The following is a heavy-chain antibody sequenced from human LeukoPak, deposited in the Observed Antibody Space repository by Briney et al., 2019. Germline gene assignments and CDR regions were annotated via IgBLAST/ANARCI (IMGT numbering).Heavy chain of an antibody. CDR3: ARDLEHCRNIICSNSAY. J-gene: IGHJ4*02. D-gene: IGHD2-2*01. CDR2: ISATASNT. Sequence: GSLRLSCAASGFTFSSYAMSWVRQAPGKGLEWVSAISATASNTYYADSVKGRFTISRDNSKSTLYLQMNSLRVDDTAVYYCARDLEHCRNIICSNSAYWGQGTLVTVSS. CDR1: GFTFSSYA. V-gene: IGHV3-23*01.